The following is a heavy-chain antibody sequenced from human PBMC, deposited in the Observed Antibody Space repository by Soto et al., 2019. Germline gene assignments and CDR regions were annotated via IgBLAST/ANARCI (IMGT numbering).Heavy chain of an antibody. CDR3: VHAPPVSTGGAY. V-gene: IGHV2-5*02. D-gene: IGHD2-8*02. Sequence: QITLKESGPTLVKPTQTLTLTCTFSGFSLSTTGVGVGWIRQPPGKALDWLALIYWDDDKRYSPSLKSRLSITDDTPKSQAVLTLTHMDPRDTATYYCVHAPPVSTGGAYWGQGTLVTVSS. CDR2: IYWDDDK. CDR1: GFSLSTTGVG. J-gene: IGHJ4*02.